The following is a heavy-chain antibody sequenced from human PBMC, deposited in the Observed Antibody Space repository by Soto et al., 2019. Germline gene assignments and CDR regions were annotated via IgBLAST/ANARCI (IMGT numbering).Heavy chain of an antibody. V-gene: IGHV4-30-2*01. Sequence: PSETLSLTCAVSGGSISSSDYSWSWIRQPPGKGLEWIGYIYHSGSTYYNPSLKSRVTISVDRSKNQFSLKLSSVTAADTAVYYCARIPRDSNGWYHHDYWGQGTLVTVSS. D-gene: IGHD6-19*01. CDR3: ARIPRDSNGWYHHDY. J-gene: IGHJ4*02. CDR1: GGSISSSDYS. CDR2: IYHSGST.